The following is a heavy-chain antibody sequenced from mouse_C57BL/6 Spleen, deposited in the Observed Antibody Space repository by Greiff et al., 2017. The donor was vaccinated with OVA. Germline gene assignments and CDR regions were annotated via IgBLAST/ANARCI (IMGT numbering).Heavy chain of an antibody. CDR1: GYTFTDYY. V-gene: IGHV1-19*01. CDR2: INPYNGGT. D-gene: IGHD3-2*02. CDR3: AREGSSGSFDY. Sequence: VQLQQSGPVLVKPGASVKMSCKASGYTFTDYYMNWVKQSHGKSLEWIGVINPYNGGTSYNQKFKGKATLTVDKSSSTAYMELNSLTSEDSAVYYCAREGSSGSFDYWGQGTTLTVSS. J-gene: IGHJ2*01.